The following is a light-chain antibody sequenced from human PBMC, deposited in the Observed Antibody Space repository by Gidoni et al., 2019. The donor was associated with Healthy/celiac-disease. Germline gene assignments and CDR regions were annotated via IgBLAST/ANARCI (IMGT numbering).Light chain of an antibody. V-gene: IGKV3-20*01. CDR3: QQYGSSPT. Sequence: VLTQSPGTLSLSPGERATLSCRASQSVSSSYLAWYQQKPGQAPRLLIYGASSRATGIPDRFSGSGSGTDFTLTISRLEPEDFAVYYCQQYGSSPTFGPGTKVDIK. CDR2: GAS. CDR1: QSVSSSY. J-gene: IGKJ3*01.